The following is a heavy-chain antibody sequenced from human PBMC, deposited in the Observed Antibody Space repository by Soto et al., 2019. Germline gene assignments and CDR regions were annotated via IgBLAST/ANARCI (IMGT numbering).Heavy chain of an antibody. Sequence: EVQLVQSGAEVKKPGATVKISCKVSGYTFTDYYMHWVQQAPGKGLAWMGLVDPEDGETIYAEKFQGRVTITGDTSTDTASMEMSSLISEDTAVYYCATWGSRSGITYVRYYYGMAVWGQGTTVTVSS. CDR2: VDPEDGET. J-gene: IGHJ6*02. V-gene: IGHV1-69-2*01. CDR1: GYTFTDYY. CDR3: ATWGSRSGITYVRYYYGMAV. D-gene: IGHD3-10*02.